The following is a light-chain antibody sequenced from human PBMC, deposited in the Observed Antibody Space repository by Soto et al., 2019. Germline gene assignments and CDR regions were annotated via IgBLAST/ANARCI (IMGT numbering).Light chain of an antibody. V-gene: IGLV6-57*02. CDR1: SGSIASNY. Sequence: NFMLTQPHSVSESPGKTVTISCTGSSGSIASNYVQWYQQRPGSAPTTVIYEDNQRPSGVPDRFSGSIDSSSNSASLTISGLKTEDEADDYCQSYDSSSHGEIFGGGTKLTVL. CDR3: QSYDSSSHGEI. J-gene: IGLJ2*01. CDR2: EDN.